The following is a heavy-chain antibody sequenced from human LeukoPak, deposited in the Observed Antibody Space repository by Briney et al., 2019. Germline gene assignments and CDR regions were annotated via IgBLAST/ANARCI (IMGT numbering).Heavy chain of an antibody. J-gene: IGHJ6*02. Sequence: ASVKVSCKASGYTFTSYGISWVRQAPGQGLEWMGWISAYNGNTNYAQKLQGRVTMTTDTSTSTAYMELRSLRSDDTAVCYCASRAVAGPAYYGMDVWGQGTTVTVSS. CDR1: GYTFTSYG. D-gene: IGHD6-19*01. CDR3: ASRAVAGPAYYGMDV. CDR2: ISAYNGNT. V-gene: IGHV1-18*01.